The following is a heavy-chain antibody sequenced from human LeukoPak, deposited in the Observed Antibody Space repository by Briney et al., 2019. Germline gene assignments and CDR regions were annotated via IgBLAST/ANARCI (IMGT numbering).Heavy chain of an antibody. CDR2: MYVSGTT. Sequence: PSETLSLTCNASGGSINHGAYYWNWIRQHPGKGLEWIGYMYVSGTTSYNPSLQSRVTMSIDKSKNRFSLKMNSVTAADSAVYYCARSEGRWFDPWGQGTLVTVSS. CDR1: GGSINHGAYY. J-gene: IGHJ5*02. CDR3: ARSEGRWFDP. V-gene: IGHV4-31*03.